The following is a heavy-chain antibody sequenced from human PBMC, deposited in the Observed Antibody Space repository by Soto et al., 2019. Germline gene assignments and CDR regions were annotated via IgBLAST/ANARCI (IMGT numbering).Heavy chain of an antibody. Sequence: QVQLQQWGAGLLKPSETLSLTCAVYGGSFSGYYWSWIRQPPGKGLEWIGEINHSGSTNYNPSLKCRVTISVDTSKNQFSLKLRSVTAADTAVYYCARVLLHLGELNGFDYWGQGTLVTVSS. CDR3: ARVLLHLGELNGFDY. CDR2: INHSGST. V-gene: IGHV4-34*01. CDR1: GGSFSGYY. J-gene: IGHJ4*02. D-gene: IGHD3-16*01.